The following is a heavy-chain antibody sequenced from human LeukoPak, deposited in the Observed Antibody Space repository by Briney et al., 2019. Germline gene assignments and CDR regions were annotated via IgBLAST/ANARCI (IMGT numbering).Heavy chain of an antibody. D-gene: IGHD3-9*01. Sequence: SVKVSCKASGGTFSSYAISWVRQAPGQGLEWMGGIIPIFSTANYAQKFQGRVTITTDESTSTAYMELSSLRSEDTAVYYCASGDYDILTGYHHYPMGYWGQGTLVTVSS. CDR1: GGTFSSYA. V-gene: IGHV1-69*05. CDR2: IIPIFSTA. J-gene: IGHJ4*02. CDR3: ASGDYDILTGYHHYPMGY.